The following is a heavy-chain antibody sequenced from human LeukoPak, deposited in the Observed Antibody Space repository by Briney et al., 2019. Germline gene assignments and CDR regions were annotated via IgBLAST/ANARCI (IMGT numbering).Heavy chain of an antibody. CDR1: GGSISSSYW. V-gene: IGHV4-4*02. CDR2: IYHGGST. J-gene: IGHJ6*02. CDR3: ARDPKDSYYYGMDV. Sequence: SGTLSLTCTVSGGSISSSYWWSWVRQPPGKGLEWLGEIYHGGSTNYNPSLKSRVTISVDTSKNQFSLKVSSVTAADTAVYYCARDPKDSYYYGMDVWGQGTTVTVSS.